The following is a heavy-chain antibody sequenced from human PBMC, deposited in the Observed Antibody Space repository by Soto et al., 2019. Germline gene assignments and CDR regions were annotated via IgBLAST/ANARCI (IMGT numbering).Heavy chain of an antibody. CDR2: IGGSNGVT. CDR1: GFTFSVSA. CDR3: ARDPQRSIAVAGTLDY. Sequence: EVQVLESGGGLVQPGGSLRLSCAASGFTFSVSAMTWVRQAPGKGLEWVSSIGGSNGVTYHADSVKGRFTVSRDNSKNTLYLQMNSLRADDTAVYYCARDPQRSIAVAGTLDYWGRGPLVTVSS. D-gene: IGHD6-19*01. J-gene: IGHJ4*02. V-gene: IGHV3-23*01.